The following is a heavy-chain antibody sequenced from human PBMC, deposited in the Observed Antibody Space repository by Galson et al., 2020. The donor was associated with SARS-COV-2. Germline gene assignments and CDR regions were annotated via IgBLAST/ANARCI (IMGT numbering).Heavy chain of an antibody. CDR3: GRDVVANNNDY. CDR1: GFTVSRIY. Sequence: GGSLRLSCAASGFTVSRIYMSWVRQAPGKGLEWVSIIYTDGRTFYADSVRGRFTISRDNFKNALYLQMNSLRPEDTAVYYCGRDVVANNNDYWGQGIQVTVS. J-gene: IGHJ4*02. D-gene: IGHD2-21*01. V-gene: IGHV3-66*02. CDR2: IYTDGRT.